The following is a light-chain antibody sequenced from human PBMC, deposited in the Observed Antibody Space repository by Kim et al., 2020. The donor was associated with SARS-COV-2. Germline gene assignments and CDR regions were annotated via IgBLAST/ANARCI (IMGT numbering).Light chain of an antibody. CDR2: DVS. V-gene: IGKV3-20*01. CDR3: QQCGSPPWT. J-gene: IGKJ1*01. CDR1: QSVSRRC. Sequence: SPGERATLACRARQSVSRRCLAWYQHKAGQAPRLLIYDVSTRAAGIPDRFSGSGSGTDFTLTISRLEPEDFAVYYCQQCGSPPWTFGQGTKVDIK.